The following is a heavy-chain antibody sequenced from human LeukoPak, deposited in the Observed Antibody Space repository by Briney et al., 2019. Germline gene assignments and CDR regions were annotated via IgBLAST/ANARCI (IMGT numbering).Heavy chain of an antibody. CDR3: AKEPNSSSWFYYYYYGMDV. D-gene: IGHD6-13*01. V-gene: IGHV3-48*01. CDR1: GFSFGNYW. CDR2: ISPRSETI. J-gene: IGHJ6*02. Sequence: GGSLRLSCAASGFSFGNYWMIWVRQAPGKGLEWVSYISPRSETIYYAESVKGRFTVSRDNSKNTLYLQMNSLRAEDTAVYYCAKEPNSSSWFYYYYYGMDVWGQGTTVTVSS.